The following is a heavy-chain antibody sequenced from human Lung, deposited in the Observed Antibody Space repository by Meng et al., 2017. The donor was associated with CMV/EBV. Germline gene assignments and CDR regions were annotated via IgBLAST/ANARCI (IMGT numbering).Heavy chain of an antibody. D-gene: IGHD2-8*01. J-gene: IGHJ4*02. V-gene: IGHV1-2*02. CDR2: INPNSGGT. CDR1: GYTFTGYY. Sequence: ASVKVSXQASGYTFTGYYIHWVRQTPGQGLEWMGWINPNSGGTNYEQKFQGRVTMTRDKSISTAYMELSRLRSDDMAVYYCARSLCTNDICSPNDYWGQGTXVNVDS. CDR3: ARSLCTNDICSPNDY.